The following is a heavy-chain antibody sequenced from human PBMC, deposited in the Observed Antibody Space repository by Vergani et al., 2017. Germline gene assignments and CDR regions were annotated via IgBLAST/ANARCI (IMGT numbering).Heavy chain of an antibody. CDR1: GGPISSGSYY. CDR2: VYTGGGT. Sequence: QVQLQESGPGLVRPSQTLSLTCTVSGGPISSGSYYWSWFRQPAGKGLEWIGRVYTGGGTSYNPSLKSRVTISVDPSKNQFSLQLGSVTAADTAVYYCARDPLYSATWPCLLFDMDVWGQGTTVTVSS. V-gene: IGHV4-61*02. D-gene: IGHD6-13*01. J-gene: IGHJ6*02. CDR3: ARDPLYSATWPCLLFDMDV.